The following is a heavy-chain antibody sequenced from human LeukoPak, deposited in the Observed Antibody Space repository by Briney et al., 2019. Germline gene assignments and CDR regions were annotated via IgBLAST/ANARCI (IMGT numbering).Heavy chain of an antibody. V-gene: IGHV1-2*04. CDR2: INPNSGGT. CDR3: ARGYCSGGSCYFEGFDH. CDR1: GYTFTGYY. J-gene: IGHJ4*02. Sequence: GASVKVSCKASGYTFTGYYMHWVRQAPGQGLEWMGWINPNSGGTNYAQKFQGWVTMTRDTSISTAYMELSRLRSDDTAVYYCARGYCSGGSCYFEGFDHWGQGTLVTVSS. D-gene: IGHD2-15*01.